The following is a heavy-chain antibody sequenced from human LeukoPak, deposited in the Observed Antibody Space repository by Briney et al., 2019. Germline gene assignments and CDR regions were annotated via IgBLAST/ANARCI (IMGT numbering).Heavy chain of an antibody. V-gene: IGHV3-66*01. CDR3: ARDRRVSDFWSGYLSNPPSGYYGMDV. Sequence: PGGSLRLSCAASGFTVSSNYMSWVRQAPGKGLEWVSVIYSGGSTYYADSVKGRFTISRDNSKNTLYLQMNSLRAEDTAVYYCARDRRVSDFWSGYLSNPPSGYYGMDVWGQGTTVTVSS. D-gene: IGHD3-3*01. J-gene: IGHJ6*02. CDR1: GFTVSSNY. CDR2: IYSGGST.